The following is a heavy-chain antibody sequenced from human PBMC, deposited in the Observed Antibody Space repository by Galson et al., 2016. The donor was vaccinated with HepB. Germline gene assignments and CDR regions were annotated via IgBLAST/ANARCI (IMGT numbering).Heavy chain of an antibody. D-gene: IGHD2-2*01. CDR1: GFTFSTYY. V-gene: IGHV3-7*05. Sequence: SLRLSCAASGFTFSTYYMTWVRQPPGKGLEWVAGIKQDGSEKYYVDSVKGRFTISRDNAKNSLYVQMDSLRAEDTAVYFCARERFCSSATCYVGDAFHIGDQGTMVTVSS. J-gene: IGHJ3*02. CDR2: IKQDGSEK. CDR3: ARERFCSSATCYVGDAFHI.